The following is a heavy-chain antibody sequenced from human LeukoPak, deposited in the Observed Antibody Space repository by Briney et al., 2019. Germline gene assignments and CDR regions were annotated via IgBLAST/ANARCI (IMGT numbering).Heavy chain of an antibody. CDR1: GGSISSYY. Sequence: SETLSLTCTVSGGSISSYYWSWIRQPPGKGLEWIGYIYYSGSTNYNPSLKSRVTISVDTSKNQFSLKLGSVTAADTAVYYCARQGDSSSWPFDYWGRGTLVTVSS. CDR2: IYYSGST. D-gene: IGHD6-13*01. J-gene: IGHJ4*02. CDR3: ARQGDSSSWPFDY. V-gene: IGHV4-59*08.